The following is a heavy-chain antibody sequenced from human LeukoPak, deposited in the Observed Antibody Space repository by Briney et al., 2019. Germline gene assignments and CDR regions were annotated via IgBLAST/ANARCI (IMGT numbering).Heavy chain of an antibody. J-gene: IGHJ4*02. CDR2: IFPGDSDT. D-gene: IGHD2-8*02. CDR1: GYNFTSYW. Sequence: GESLKISCKASGYNFTSYWIAWVRQMPGKGLEWMGIIFPGDSDTTYSPSFQGQVTISADKSISTAYLQWSSLRASDTAMYYCARLGYCTGTSCGRDDLYFDYWGQGTLVTVSS. V-gene: IGHV5-51*01. CDR3: ARLGYCTGTSCGRDDLYFDY.